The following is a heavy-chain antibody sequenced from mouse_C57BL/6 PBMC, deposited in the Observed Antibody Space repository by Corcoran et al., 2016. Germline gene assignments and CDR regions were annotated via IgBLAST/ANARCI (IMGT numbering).Heavy chain of an antibody. D-gene: IGHD2-1*01. Sequence: EVQLQQSGPELVKPGASVKISCKASGYTFTDSYMNWVKQSHGKSLEWIGDINPNNGGTSYNQKFKGKATLTVDKSSSTAYMELRSLTSEDSAVYYCASDYGNVDYWGQGTTLTVSS. CDR1: GYTFTDSY. CDR2: INPNNGGT. J-gene: IGHJ2*01. V-gene: IGHV1-26*01. CDR3: ASDYGNVDY.